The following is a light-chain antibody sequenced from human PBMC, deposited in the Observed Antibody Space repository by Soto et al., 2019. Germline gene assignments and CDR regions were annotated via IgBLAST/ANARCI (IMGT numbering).Light chain of an antibody. CDR2: AAS. CDR1: QSIANY. Sequence: DIQMTQSRSSLSASVGDRVTITCRASQSIANYLNWYQQKPGKAPKLLIYAASTLESGVPSRFSGSGSGTDFTLTISSLQPEDFATYYCQQSYNNPKTFGQGTKVDIK. J-gene: IGKJ1*01. CDR3: QQSYNNPKT. V-gene: IGKV1-39*01.